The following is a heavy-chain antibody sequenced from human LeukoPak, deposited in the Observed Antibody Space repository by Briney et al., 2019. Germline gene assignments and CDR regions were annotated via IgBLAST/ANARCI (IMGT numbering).Heavy chain of an antibody. V-gene: IGHV4-4*07. D-gene: IGHD3-22*01. Sequence: PSETLSLTCTVSGGSISSNYWSGIRQPAGKGLEWIGRLYTSGSTNYNPSLKSRLTMSVDTSKNQFSLKLTSVTAADTAVYYCAREGGYYRPFDYWGQGTLVTVSS. CDR2: LYTSGST. J-gene: IGHJ4*02. CDR1: GGSISSNY. CDR3: AREGGYYRPFDY.